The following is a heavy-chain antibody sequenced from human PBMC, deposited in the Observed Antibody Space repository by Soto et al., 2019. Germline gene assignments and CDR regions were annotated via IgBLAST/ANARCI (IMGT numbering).Heavy chain of an antibody. CDR1: GGSISSSSYY. CDR2: IYYSGST. D-gene: IGHD3-9*01. Sequence: SETLSLTCTGPGGSISSSSYYWGWIRQPPGKGLEWIGSIYYSGSTYYNPSLKSRVTISVDTSKNQFSLKLSSVTAADTAVYYCARHGGYFDWLLQNGPYYYGMDVWGQGTMVTVSS. V-gene: IGHV4-39*01. J-gene: IGHJ6*02. CDR3: ARHGGYFDWLLQNGPYYYGMDV.